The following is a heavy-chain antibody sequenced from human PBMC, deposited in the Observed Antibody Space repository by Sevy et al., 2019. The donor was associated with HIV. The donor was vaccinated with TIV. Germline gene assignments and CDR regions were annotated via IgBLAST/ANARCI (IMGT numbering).Heavy chain of an antibody. J-gene: IGHJ6*03. Sequence: GGSLRLSCAVSGFSFDSYGMTWVRQAPGKGLEWVSGISGSGTRTYYADSVKGRFIISRDNSKNTLYLQMNSLRSEDTAIYYWAKGGGGHYDPDEIGYYFYYYNMDVWGKGTMVTVSS. CDR1: GFSFDSYG. V-gene: IGHV3-23*01. CDR2: ISGSGTRT. D-gene: IGHD3-22*01. CDR3: AKGGGGHYDPDEIGYYFYYYNMDV.